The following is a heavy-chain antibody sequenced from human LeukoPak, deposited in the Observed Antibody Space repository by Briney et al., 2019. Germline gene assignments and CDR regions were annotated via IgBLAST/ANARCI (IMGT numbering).Heavy chain of an antibody. V-gene: IGHV4-39*01. J-gene: IGHJ4*02. CDR3: ARRGDEFSSGWDFDY. Sequence: PSETLSLTCTVSGGSISSNGHCCGSIRQPPGKGLEWHGSIYQSGSPYYHPSLKTRFTIPLDTSKTQFSLKLSSVTDADTDVYFCARRGDEFSSGWDFDYRGQGTLGTVSS. CDR2: IYQSGSP. D-gene: IGHD6-19*01. CDR1: GGSISSNGHC.